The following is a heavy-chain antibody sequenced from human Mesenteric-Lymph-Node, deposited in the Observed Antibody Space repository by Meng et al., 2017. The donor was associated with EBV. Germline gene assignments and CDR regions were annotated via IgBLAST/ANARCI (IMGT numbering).Heavy chain of an antibody. Sequence: QVQLVESGGGFVKPGGSLRLSCAASAFTFSDYYMTWIRQAPGKGLQWVSYISGSATTISYADSVKGRFTISRDNPRNTVYLQMNSLRAEDTAVYYCARGSLPDFWGQGTLVTVSS. J-gene: IGHJ4*02. CDR1: AFTFSDYY. CDR2: ISGSATTI. V-gene: IGHV3-11*01. CDR3: ARGSLPDF.